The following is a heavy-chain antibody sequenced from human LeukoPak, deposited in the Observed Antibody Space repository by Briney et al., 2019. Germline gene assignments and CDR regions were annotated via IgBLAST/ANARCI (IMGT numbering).Heavy chain of an antibody. Sequence: GGSLRLSCAASGFTFDDYAMHWVRQAPGKGLEWASGISWNSGSIGYADSVKGRFTISRDNSENTVSLQLNSLRAEDTAVYYCGKGLAYTYPYSGNMDVWGKGTTVTISS. D-gene: IGHD5-18*01. CDR3: GKGLAYTYPYSGNMDV. J-gene: IGHJ6*03. CDR1: GFTFDDYA. CDR2: ISWNSGSI. V-gene: IGHV3-9*01.